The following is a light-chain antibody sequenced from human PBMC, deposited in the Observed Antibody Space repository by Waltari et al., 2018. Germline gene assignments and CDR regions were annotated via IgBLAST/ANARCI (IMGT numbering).Light chain of an antibody. CDR2: KTN. Sequence: QTVVTQEPSLSVSLGGTVTFTCSLSSCYISSTSYASWYQQRPGQTPRTRVYKTNSSSSGVRDRFSDSMRGNRAALIITGAQADDESDYYCLLYMGRGIVVFGGGTKLTVL. J-gene: IGLJ3*02. CDR3: LLYMGRGIVV. V-gene: IGLV8-61*01. CDR1: SCYISSTSY.